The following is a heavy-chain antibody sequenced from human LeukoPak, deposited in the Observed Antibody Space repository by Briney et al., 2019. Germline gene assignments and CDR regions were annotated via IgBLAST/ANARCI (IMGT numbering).Heavy chain of an antibody. CDR2: IYSGGST. V-gene: IGHV3-66*01. J-gene: IGHJ4*02. CDR3: AREDPRYYDSSGYQDC. Sequence: GGSLRLSCAASGFTVSSNYMSWVRQAPGKGLEWVSVIYSGGSTYYADSVKGRFTISRDNSKNTLYLQMNSLRAEDTAVYYCAREDPRYYDSSGYQDCWGQGTLVTVSS. D-gene: IGHD3-22*01. CDR1: GFTVSSNY.